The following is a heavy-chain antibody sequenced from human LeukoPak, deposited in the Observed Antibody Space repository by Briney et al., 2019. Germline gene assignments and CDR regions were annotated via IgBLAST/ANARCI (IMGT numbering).Heavy chain of an antibody. CDR3: ARSRRRSIDY. J-gene: IGHJ4*02. CDR2: MNPNSGNT. V-gene: IGHV1-8*01. Sequence: ASVKVSFKASGYTLTSYDINWVRQATGQGREWMGWMNPNSGNTGYAQKFQGRVTITRNTSISTAYMELSSLRSEDTAVYYCARSRRRSIDYWGQGTLVTVSS. CDR1: GYTLTSYD.